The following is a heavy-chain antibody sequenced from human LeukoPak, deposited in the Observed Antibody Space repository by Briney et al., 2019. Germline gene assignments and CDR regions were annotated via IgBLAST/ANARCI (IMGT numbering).Heavy chain of an antibody. Sequence: SETLSLTSTVSGGSISSYYWSWIRQPPGKGLEWIGYIYYSGSTNYNPSLKSRVTISVDTSKNQFSLKLSSVTAADTAVYYCARDKKGASCYDYWGQGTLVTVSS. CDR2: IYYSGST. D-gene: IGHD2-2*01. V-gene: IGHV4-59*01. CDR3: ARDKKGASCYDY. J-gene: IGHJ4*02. CDR1: GGSISSYY.